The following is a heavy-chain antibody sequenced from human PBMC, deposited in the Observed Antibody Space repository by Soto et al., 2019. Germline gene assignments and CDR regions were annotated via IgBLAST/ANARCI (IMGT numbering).Heavy chain of an antibody. CDR1: GGTFSDST. V-gene: IGHV1-69*01. CDR2: IIPIFDTA. Sequence: VKVSFKASGGTFSDSTINWVRQAPGQRLEWMGGIIPIFDTANYAEKFQGRVTITADESTSTSFMEVSSLRSEDTAVYYCARNGTLTGYSYGMDVWGQGTMVTVSS. J-gene: IGHJ6*02. D-gene: IGHD1-1*01. CDR3: ARNGTLTGYSYGMDV.